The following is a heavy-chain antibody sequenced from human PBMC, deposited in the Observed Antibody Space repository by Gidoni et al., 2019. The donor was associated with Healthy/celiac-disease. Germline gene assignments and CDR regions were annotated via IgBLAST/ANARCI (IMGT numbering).Heavy chain of an antibody. Sequence: QLQLQASGPGLVKPSETLSLTCTVSGGSISSRSYYWGWIRQPPGKGLEWIGSIYYSGSTYYNPSLKSRVTISVDKSKNQVSLKLSSVTAADTAVYYCARDWWFGELLPNTRGDYYYYGMDVGGQGTTVTVSS. J-gene: IGHJ6*02. CDR2: IYYSGST. CDR3: ARDWWFGELLPNTRGDYYYYGMDV. V-gene: IGHV4-39*07. CDR1: GGSISSRSYY. D-gene: IGHD3-10*01.